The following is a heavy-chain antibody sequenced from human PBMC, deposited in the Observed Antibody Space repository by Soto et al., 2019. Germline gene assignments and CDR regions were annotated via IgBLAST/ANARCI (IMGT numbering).Heavy chain of an antibody. V-gene: IGHV1-18*01. CDR1: GYTFTSYG. J-gene: IGHJ4*02. CDR3: ARNTAGNYEY. CDR2: ITGYKGDT. Sequence: QIQLVQSGAEMKTPGASVKVSCKASGYTFTSYGFSWVRQAPGQGLEWMGWITGYKGDTKYAQKFQDRVTMTRDVSKSTAYMELRSLTSDDTAVYYCARNTAGNYEYWGQGTLVTVSS. D-gene: IGHD4-17*01.